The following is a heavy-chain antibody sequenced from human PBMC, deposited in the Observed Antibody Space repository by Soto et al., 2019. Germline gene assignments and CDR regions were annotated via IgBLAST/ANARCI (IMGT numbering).Heavy chain of an antibody. D-gene: IGHD6-25*01. Sequence: EVQLLESGGGLVQPGRSLRLSCAASGFTFSNYAMSWVRQAPGQGLDWVSAISGSGGTTYYADSVKGRFTISRDNSKNTLSLQMTSLRAEDAAVYYCAKFFVETGSTSGWPSSFHCWGQGTLVTVSS. CDR1: GFTFSNYA. CDR3: AKFFVETGSTSGWPSSFHC. V-gene: IGHV3-23*01. J-gene: IGHJ4*02. CDR2: ISGSGGTT.